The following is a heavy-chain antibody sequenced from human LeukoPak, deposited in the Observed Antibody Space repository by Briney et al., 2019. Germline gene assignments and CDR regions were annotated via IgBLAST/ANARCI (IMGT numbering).Heavy chain of an antibody. CDR3: ASHYYDSSGYFGD. CDR2: IYHSGNT. D-gene: IGHD3-22*01. CDR1: GYSISSGYY. V-gene: IGHV4-38-2*02. J-gene: IGHJ4*02. Sequence: SETLSLTCTVSGYSISSGYYWTWIRQPPGKGLEYIGNIYHSGNTFYNASLKSRVTISVDTSRNQFSLKLSSVTAADTAVYYCASHYYDSSGYFGDWGQGTLVTVSS.